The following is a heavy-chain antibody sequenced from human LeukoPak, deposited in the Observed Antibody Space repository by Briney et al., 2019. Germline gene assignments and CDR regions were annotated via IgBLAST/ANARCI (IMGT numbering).Heavy chain of an antibody. CDR3: ARGGGHYYIDS. J-gene: IGHJ4*02. CDR1: GYTFTSYG. Sequence: GASVKVSCKASGYTFTSYGISWVRQAPGQGLEWMGWIGTYNGNRNEAMKFQGRFALSTDPSTSTVYMELKSLRHDDTAVYYCARGGGHYYIDSWGQGTLVTVSS. CDR2: IGTYNGNR. V-gene: IGHV1-18*01. D-gene: IGHD5-12*01.